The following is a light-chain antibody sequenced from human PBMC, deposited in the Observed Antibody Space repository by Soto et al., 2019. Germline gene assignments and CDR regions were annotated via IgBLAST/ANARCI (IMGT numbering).Light chain of an antibody. Sequence: QLVLTQPPSVSGAPGQRVTLSCTGSTSNIGAGYDVHWYQQLPGTAPKLLIYGNSNRPSGVPDRFSGSKSGTSASLAITGLQAEDEADYYCQSYDNSLSGWVFGGGTKLTVL. CDR3: QSYDNSLSGWV. J-gene: IGLJ3*02. CDR2: GNS. V-gene: IGLV1-40*01. CDR1: TSNIGAGYD.